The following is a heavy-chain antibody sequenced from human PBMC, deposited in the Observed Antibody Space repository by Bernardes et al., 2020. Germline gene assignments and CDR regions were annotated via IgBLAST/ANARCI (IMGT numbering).Heavy chain of an antibody. D-gene: IGHD6-19*01. CDR1: GGSIRGYY. Sequence: WETLALICTVSGGSIRGYYWSWIRQPPGKGLEWIGYIYYSGNTNYNPSLKSRITISVDTSKNQFSLRLSSMTAADTAVYYCARNLESSGWYLGGFDPWGQGTLVTVSS. V-gene: IGHV4-59*01. CDR2: IYYSGNT. CDR3: ARNLESSGWYLGGFDP. J-gene: IGHJ5*02.